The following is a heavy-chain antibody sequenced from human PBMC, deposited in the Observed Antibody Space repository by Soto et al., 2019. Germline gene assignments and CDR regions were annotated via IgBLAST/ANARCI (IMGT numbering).Heavy chain of an antibody. CDR3: AREGPSVFRGDFDY. CDR1: GFTFSTHG. J-gene: IGHJ4*02. Sequence: QVQLVESGGGVVQPGKSLRLSCAASGFTFSTHGMHWVRQAPGKGLEWVAVIWYDGSNQYYADSVKGRFTISRDNSNDTLYLQMNSLRAEDTAVYYCAREGPSVFRGDFDYWGQGSLVTVSS. D-gene: IGHD3-10*01. CDR2: IWYDGSNQ. V-gene: IGHV3-33*01.